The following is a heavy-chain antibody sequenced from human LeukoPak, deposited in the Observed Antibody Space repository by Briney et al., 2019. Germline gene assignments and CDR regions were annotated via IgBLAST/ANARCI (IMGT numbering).Heavy chain of an antibody. D-gene: IGHD3-22*01. CDR2: ISSSDSYI. Sequence: GGSLRLSCAASGFTFSSYNMNWVRQAPGKGLEWVSSISSSDSYIYYADSVKGRFTISRDNAKNSLFLQMNSLRAEDTAVYYCAKDGEVLDYYDSSGYFDYWGQGTLVTVSS. CDR1: GFTFSSYN. J-gene: IGHJ4*02. CDR3: AKDGEVLDYYDSSGYFDY. V-gene: IGHV3-21*01.